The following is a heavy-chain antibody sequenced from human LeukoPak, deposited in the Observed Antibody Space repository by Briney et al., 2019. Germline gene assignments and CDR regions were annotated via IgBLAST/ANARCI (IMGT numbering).Heavy chain of an antibody. CDR1: GFTFRRYA. Sequence: ARSLRLSFESSGFTFRRYAMSWVPHQPGKGLGWLSGISGSGGDRYYADSVRGRFTVSRDSSKNTVRLQMNSLRAEDTAVYYCAHGELSAPVPTTFDYWGQGTLVIVSS. J-gene: IGHJ4*02. V-gene: IGHV3-23*01. CDR2: ISGSGGDR. CDR3: AHGELSAPVPTTFDY. D-gene: IGHD3-10*01.